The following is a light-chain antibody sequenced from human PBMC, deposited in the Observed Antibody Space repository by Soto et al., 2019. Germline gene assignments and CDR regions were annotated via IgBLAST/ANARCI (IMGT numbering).Light chain of an antibody. Sequence: QSVLTQTSSVSAAPGQKVTISCSGISSNIGGNSVSWYQQLPGTAPKLLIYDDNKRPSGIPDRFSGSKSGTSATLGITGFQPGDPADYYCGSGDSSLSAYVFGTGTKATVL. CDR2: DDN. J-gene: IGLJ1*01. CDR3: GSGDSSLSAYV. CDR1: SSNIGGNS. V-gene: IGLV1-51*01.